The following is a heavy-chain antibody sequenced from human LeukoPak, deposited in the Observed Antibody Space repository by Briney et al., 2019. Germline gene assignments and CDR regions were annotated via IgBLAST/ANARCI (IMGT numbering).Heavy chain of an antibody. CDR1: GFTFSSYA. V-gene: IGHV3-23*03. J-gene: IGHJ4*02. D-gene: IGHD3-22*01. CDR2: VYSGGST. CDR3: ARLANPSGYWD. Sequence: PGGSLRLSCAASGFTFSSYAMSWVRQAPGKGLEWVSVVYSGGSTFYADSVKGRFTISRDNSKNTLFLQMNSLRAEDTAVYYCARLANPSGYWDWGQGTLVTVSS.